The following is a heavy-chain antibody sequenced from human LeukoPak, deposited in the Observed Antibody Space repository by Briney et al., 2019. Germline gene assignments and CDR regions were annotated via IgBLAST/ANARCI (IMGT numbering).Heavy chain of an antibody. CDR2: INHSGST. Sequence: PSETLSLTCAVYGGSFSGYYWSWIRQPPGKGLEWIGEINHSGSTNYNPSLKSRVTISVDTSKNQFSLKLSSVTAADTAVYYCARGSQRNYSMDVWGQGTTVTVSS. V-gene: IGHV4-34*01. J-gene: IGHJ6*02. CDR1: GGSFSGYY. D-gene: IGHD6-25*01. CDR3: ARGSQRNYSMDV.